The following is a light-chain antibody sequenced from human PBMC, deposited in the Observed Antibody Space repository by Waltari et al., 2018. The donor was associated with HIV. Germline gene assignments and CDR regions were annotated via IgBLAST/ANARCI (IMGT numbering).Light chain of an antibody. CDR1: RPTLGNNY. V-gene: IGLV1-51*01. J-gene: IGLJ3*02. Sequence: QSVLTQPHSVSAAPRHTLTISSSGSRPTLGNNYVSCSQQLPGTAPKLRIYDNNKRPSGIPDRFSGSKSGTSATLGITGLQTGDEAAYYCGTWDSSLSSAWVFGGGTNLTVL. CDR2: DNN. CDR3: GTWDSSLSSAWV.